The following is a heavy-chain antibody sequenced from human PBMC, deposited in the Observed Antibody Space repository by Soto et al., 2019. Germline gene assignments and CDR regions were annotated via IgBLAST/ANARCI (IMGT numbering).Heavy chain of an antibody. D-gene: IGHD2-2*01. V-gene: IGHV4-59*01. CDR2: IFYSGST. CDR3: AKDRRRGSASPYYYYYGMDV. J-gene: IGHJ6*02. CDR1: RGSITDYY. Sequence: PSETLSLTCTVSRGSITDYYWNWIRQPPGKGLEWIGYIFYSGSTNYSPSLKSRVTISIDTSKSQVSLRLGSVTAADSAIYYCAKDRRRGSASPYYYYYGMDVWGQGTTVTVSS.